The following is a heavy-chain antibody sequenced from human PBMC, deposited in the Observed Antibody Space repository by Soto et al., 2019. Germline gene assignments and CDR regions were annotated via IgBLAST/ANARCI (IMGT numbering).Heavy chain of an antibody. D-gene: IGHD6-13*01. CDR1: GGTFSSYA. CDR2: IIPIFGTA. V-gene: IGHV1-69*13. J-gene: IGHJ4*02. Sequence: ASVKVSCKASGGTFSSYAISWVRQAPGQGLEWMGGIIPIFGTANYAQKFQGRVTITADESTSTAYMELSSLRSEDTAVYYCARGELSYSSSWNFDYWGQGTLVTVPQ. CDR3: ARGELSYSSSWNFDY.